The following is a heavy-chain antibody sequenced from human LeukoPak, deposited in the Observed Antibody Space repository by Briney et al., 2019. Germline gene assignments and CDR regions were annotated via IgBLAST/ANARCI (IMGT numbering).Heavy chain of an antibody. CDR3: ATWGLHFDI. CDR1: GYTFSVYY. Sequence: ASVNVSCKSSGYTFSVYYIHWVRQAPGRGLEWMGIINPSGGSTSYAQKFQGRVTMTRDMSTSTVYMELSSLRSEDTAVNYCATWGLHFDIWGQGTMVIVAS. CDR2: INPSGGST. V-gene: IGHV1-46*01. J-gene: IGHJ3*02. D-gene: IGHD3-16*01.